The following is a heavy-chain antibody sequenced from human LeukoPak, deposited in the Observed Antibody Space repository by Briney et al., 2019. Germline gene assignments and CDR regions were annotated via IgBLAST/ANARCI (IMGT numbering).Heavy chain of an antibody. J-gene: IGHJ4*02. CDR3: ARRGGSGRSFDY. V-gene: IGHV4-61*01. Sequence: SETLSLTCTVSGGSVSSGTYYWRWIRPPPGKGLAWIGYIYYTGSTNYNPSLKSRLTISVDTSKNQFSLKLSSVTAADTAVYYCARRGGSGRSFDYWGQGTLVTVSS. CDR2: IYYTGST. D-gene: IGHD3-10*01. CDR1: GGSVSSGTYY.